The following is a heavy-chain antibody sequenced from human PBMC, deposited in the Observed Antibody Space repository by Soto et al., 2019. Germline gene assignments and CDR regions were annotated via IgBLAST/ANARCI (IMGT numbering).Heavy chain of an antibody. CDR2: ISSSSSYI. V-gene: IGHV3-21*01. CDR1: GFTFSSYS. D-gene: IGHD6-19*01. Sequence: EVQLVESGGGLVKPGGSLRLSCAASGFTFSSYSMNWVRQAPGKGLEWVSSISSSSSYIYYADSVKGRFTISRDNAKNSLYLQMNSLRAEDTAVYYCARSISATQHIAVAPFDYWGQGTLVTVSS. CDR3: ARSISATQHIAVAPFDY. J-gene: IGHJ4*02.